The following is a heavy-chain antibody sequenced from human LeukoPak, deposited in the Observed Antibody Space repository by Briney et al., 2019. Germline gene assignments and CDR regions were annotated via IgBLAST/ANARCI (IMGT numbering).Heavy chain of an antibody. J-gene: IGHJ4*02. D-gene: IGHD3-22*01. CDR2: ISYDGSNK. Sequence: PGGSLRLSCAASGFTFSSYAMHWVRQAPGKGLEWVAVISYDGSNKYYADSVKGRFTISRVNSKNTLYLQMNSLRAEDTAVYYCARGWLSFDYWGQGTLVTVSS. CDR3: ARGWLSFDY. CDR1: GFTFSSYA. V-gene: IGHV3-30-3*01.